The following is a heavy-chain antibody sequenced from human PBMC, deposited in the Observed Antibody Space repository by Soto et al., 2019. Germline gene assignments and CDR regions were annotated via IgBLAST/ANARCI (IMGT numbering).Heavy chain of an antibody. CDR1: GDSIRSYY. D-gene: IGHD3-3*01. V-gene: IGHV4-59*01. Sequence: SETLSLTCTVSGDSIRSYYWTWIRQPPGRGLEWIGHVYYGGSTNYNPSLQSRVTISLDTSKNQFSLRLTSMTAADAAVYYCAGEGALATFGVVWGQGTRVTVS. CDR2: VYYGGST. J-gene: IGHJ4*02. CDR3: AGEGALATFGVV.